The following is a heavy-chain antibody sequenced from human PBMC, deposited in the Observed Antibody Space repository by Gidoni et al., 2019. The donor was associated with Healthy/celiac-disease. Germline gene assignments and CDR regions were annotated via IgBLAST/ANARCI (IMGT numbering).Heavy chain of an antibody. CDR3: AREIMTTVTPRWFDP. D-gene: IGHD4-17*01. CDR2: IYYSWGN. Sequence: QVQLQESGPGLVKHSETLSLTCTVSGGSISSYYWSWIRQPPGEGLEGFGYIYYSWGNNYNPSLKSRVTISVDTSKNQFSLKLSSVTAADTAVYYCAREIMTTVTPRWFDPWGQGTLVTVSS. V-gene: IGHV4-59*01. CDR1: GGSISSYY. J-gene: IGHJ5*02.